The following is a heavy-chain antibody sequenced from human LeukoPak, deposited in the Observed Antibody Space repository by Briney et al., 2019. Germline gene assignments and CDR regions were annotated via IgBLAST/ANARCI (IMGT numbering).Heavy chain of an antibody. V-gene: IGHV3-23*01. J-gene: IGHJ5*02. D-gene: IGHD2/OR15-2a*01. Sequence: GGSLRLSCAASGFTFSSYAMSWVRQAPGKGLEWVATIVSDGYKAYYADSVKGRFAISRDNSQNTVHLQMSSLRAEDTATYYCAKEIVFLFGDPWGQGALVTVSS. CDR3: AKEIVFLFGDP. CDR1: GFTFSSYA. CDR2: IVSDGYKA.